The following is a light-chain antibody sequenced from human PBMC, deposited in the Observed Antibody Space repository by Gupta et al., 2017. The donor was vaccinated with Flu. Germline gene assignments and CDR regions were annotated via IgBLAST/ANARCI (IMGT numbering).Light chain of an antibody. Sequence: SASVSIPCRLHSNIYSYLDWYLQKPGQAPQLLIYVASSLASGVPYRFSGSGSGTDFTLKISRVEAEDFAIYYCIQALQTPHTFGQGTKLEIK. CDR2: VAS. CDR3: IQALQTPHT. V-gene: IGKV2-28*01. CDR1: PCRLHSNIYSY. J-gene: IGKJ2*01.